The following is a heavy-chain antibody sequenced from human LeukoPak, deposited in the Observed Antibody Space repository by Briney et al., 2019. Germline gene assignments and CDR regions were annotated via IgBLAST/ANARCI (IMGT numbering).Heavy chain of an antibody. Sequence: GGSLRLSCAASGFTFRSYAMSWVRQAPGKGLEWVSGISGSGGSPYHADSVKGRFTISRDNSKNTLLLQMNSMRAEDTAVYYCARERYCSGTSCFELGYWGQGTLVTVSS. CDR1: GFTFRSYA. J-gene: IGHJ4*02. D-gene: IGHD2-2*01. V-gene: IGHV3-23*01. CDR3: ARERYCSGTSCFELGY. CDR2: ISGSGGSP.